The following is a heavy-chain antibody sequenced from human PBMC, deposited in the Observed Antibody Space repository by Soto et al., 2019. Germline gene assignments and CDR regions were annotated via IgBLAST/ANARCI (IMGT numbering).Heavy chain of an antibody. J-gene: IGHJ3*01. CDR1: GCSFGNYG. CDR2: IGIGSSTK. Sequence: GGSLRITCAASGCSFGNYGMNWVRQAPGKGLEWVSYIGIGSSTKYYADSVKGRFTISRDNAKNSLYLQMNSLRAEDTAVYYCARDQLYYNDISGRPLNAFDVWGQGTMVTVSS. D-gene: IGHD3-22*01. V-gene: IGHV3-48*01. CDR3: ARDQLYYNDISGRPLNAFDV.